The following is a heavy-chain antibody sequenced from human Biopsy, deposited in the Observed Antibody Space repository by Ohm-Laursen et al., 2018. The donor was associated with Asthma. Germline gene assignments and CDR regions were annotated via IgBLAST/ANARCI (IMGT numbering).Heavy chain of an antibody. Sequence: SLRLSCTASGFTFSSFAMSWVRQAPGKGLEWVAVIWNDGNKNYYADSVRGRFTISRDNSKNMLYLQMNSLRAEDTAVYFCARGIYDMDVRGQGTTVTVSS. J-gene: IGHJ6*02. CDR3: ARGIYDMDV. CDR2: IWNDGNKN. CDR1: GFTFSSFA. V-gene: IGHV3-33*08.